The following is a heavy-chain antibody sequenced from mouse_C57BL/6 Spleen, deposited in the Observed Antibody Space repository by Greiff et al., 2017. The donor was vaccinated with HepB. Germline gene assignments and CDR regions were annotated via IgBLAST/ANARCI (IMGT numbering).Heavy chain of an antibody. CDR2: IYPGDGDT. CDR3: ALGSSTWFAY. D-gene: IGHD1-1*01. V-gene: IGHV1-82*01. Sequence: QVQLQQSGPELVKPGASVKISCKASGYAFSSSWMNWVKQRPGKGLEWIGRIYPGDGDTNYNGKFKGKATLTADKSSSTAYMQLSSLTSEDSAVYFCALGSSTWFAYWGQGTLVTVAA. J-gene: IGHJ3*01. CDR1: GYAFSSSW.